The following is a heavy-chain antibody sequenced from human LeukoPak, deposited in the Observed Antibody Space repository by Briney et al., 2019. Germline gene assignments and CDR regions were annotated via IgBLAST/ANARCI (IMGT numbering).Heavy chain of an antibody. Sequence: GGSLRLSCAASGFTFSSYSMNWVRQAPGKGLEWVSYISSSSSTIYYADSVKGRFTISRDNAKNSLYLQMNSLRAEDTAVYYCAREPTYSSAWYTSCDYWGRGTLVTVSS. CDR1: GFTFSSYS. CDR2: ISSSSSTI. D-gene: IGHD6-13*01. CDR3: AREPTYSSAWYTSCDY. V-gene: IGHV3-48*01. J-gene: IGHJ4*02.